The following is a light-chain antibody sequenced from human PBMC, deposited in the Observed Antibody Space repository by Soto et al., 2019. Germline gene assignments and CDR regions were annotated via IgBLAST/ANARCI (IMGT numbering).Light chain of an antibody. CDR1: QSVFSRFRNKNY. V-gene: IGKV4-1*01. CDR2: WAS. Sequence: DIVMTQSPDSLTLSLCERATINCKSSQSVFSRFRNKNYLGWFQQKPGQPPRLLIYWASTRESGVSDRFSGSGSGTDFTLTIASLQAEDVAVYYCQQYYTTPTWTFGQGTKVEV. CDR3: QQYYTTPTWT. J-gene: IGKJ1*01.